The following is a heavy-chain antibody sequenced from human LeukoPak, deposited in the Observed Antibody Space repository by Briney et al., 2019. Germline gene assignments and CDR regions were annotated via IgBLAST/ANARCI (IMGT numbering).Heavy chain of an antibody. J-gene: IGHJ2*01. CDR2: ISGSGGST. D-gene: IGHD6-19*01. CDR1: GFTFSSYA. V-gene: IGHV3-23*01. CDR3: AKGYSSGWFVFDL. Sequence: PGGSLGLSCAASGFTFSSYAMSWVRQAPGKGLEWVSAISGSGGSTYYADSVKGRFTISRDNSKNTLYLQMNSLRAEDTAVYYCAKGYSSGWFVFDLWGRGTLVTVSS.